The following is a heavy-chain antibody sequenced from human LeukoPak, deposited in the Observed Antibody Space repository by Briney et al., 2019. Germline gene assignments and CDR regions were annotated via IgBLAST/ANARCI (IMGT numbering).Heavy chain of an antibody. CDR1: GFTFSSYE. CDR2: ISGRGGII. V-gene: IGHV3-48*03. CDR3: AELGITMIGGV. D-gene: IGHD3-10*02. Sequence: GGSLRLSCAASGFTFSSYEMNWVRQAPGKGLEWISYISGRGGIIYYADSVKGRFTISRDNAKNSLYLQMNSLRAEDTAVYYCAELGITMIGGVWGKGTTVTISS. J-gene: IGHJ6*04.